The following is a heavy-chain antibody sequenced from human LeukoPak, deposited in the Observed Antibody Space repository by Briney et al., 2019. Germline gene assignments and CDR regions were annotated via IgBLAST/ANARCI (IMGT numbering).Heavy chain of an antibody. D-gene: IGHD1-1*01. CDR3: ARDRRYASFDN. Sequence: GGSLRLSCAASGFTFSSYGMSWVRQAPGKGLEWVSAISGSGGSTYYADSVKGRFTISRDNSKNTLYLQMNSLRADDTALYYCARDRRYASFDNWGQGTLVTVSS. CDR1: GFTFSSYG. V-gene: IGHV3-23*01. CDR2: ISGSGGST. J-gene: IGHJ4*02.